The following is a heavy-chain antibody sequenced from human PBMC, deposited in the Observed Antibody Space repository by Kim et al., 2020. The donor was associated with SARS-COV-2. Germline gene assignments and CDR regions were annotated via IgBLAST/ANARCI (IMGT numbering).Heavy chain of an antibody. CDR1: GFTFSSYW. V-gene: IGHV3-7*03. J-gene: IGHJ4*02. Sequence: GGSLRLSCAASGFTFSSYWMSWVRQAPGKGLEWVANIKQDGSEKYYVDSVKGRFTISRDNAKNSLYLQMNSLRAEDPAVYYCARGLGYSGYDYFANYFDYWGQGTLVTVSS. CDR2: IKQDGSEK. D-gene: IGHD5-12*01. CDR3: ARGLGYSGYDYFANYFDY.